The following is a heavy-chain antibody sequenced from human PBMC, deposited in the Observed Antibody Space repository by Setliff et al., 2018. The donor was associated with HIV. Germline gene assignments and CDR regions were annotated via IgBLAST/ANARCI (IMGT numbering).Heavy chain of an antibody. CDR2: INHSGST. D-gene: IGHD3-9*01. J-gene: IGHJ6*03. CDR3: ARQRDFDWLLQNYYYMDG. V-gene: IGHV4-34*01. Sequence: SETLSLTCTVSGGSISSHYWSWIRQPPGKGLEWIGEINHSGSTNYNPSLKSRVTISGDKSKSQFSLRLSSVTAADTAVYYCARQRDFDWLLQNYYYMDGWGKGATVTVSS. CDR1: GGSISSHY.